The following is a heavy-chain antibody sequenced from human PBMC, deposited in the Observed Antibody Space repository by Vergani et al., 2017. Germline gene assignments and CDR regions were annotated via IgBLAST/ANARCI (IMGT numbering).Heavy chain of an antibody. Sequence: EVQLVQSGAEVKKPGESLKISCKGSGYSFTSYWIGWVRQMPGKGLEWMGIIYPGDSDTRYSPSFQGQVTISADKSISSAYLQWSSLKASDTAMYYCARQGPYCSGGSCYCDYWGQGTLVTVSS. CDR2: IYPGDSDT. CDR1: GYSFTSYW. CDR3: ARQGPYCSGGSCYCDY. V-gene: IGHV5-51*01. D-gene: IGHD2-15*01. J-gene: IGHJ4*02.